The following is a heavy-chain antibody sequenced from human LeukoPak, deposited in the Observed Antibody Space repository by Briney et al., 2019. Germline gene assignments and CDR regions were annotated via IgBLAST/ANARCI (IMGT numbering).Heavy chain of an antibody. V-gene: IGHV5-51*01. CDR3: ARHVTMAFDY. Sequence: WWGWVRQPPGKGLEWMGIIYPGDSDTRYSPSFQGQVTISADKSISTAYLQWSSLKASDTAMYYCARHVTMAFDYWGQGTLVTVSS. D-gene: IGHD3-10*01. J-gene: IGHJ4*02. CDR2: IYPGDSDT. CDR1: W.